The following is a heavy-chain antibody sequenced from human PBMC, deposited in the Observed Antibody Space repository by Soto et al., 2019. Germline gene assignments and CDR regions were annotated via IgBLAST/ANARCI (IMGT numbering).Heavy chain of an antibody. V-gene: IGHV1-2*02. CDR1: GYMFTGYY. CDR2: INPKSGGT. D-gene: IGHD3-22*01. Sequence: ASVKVSFKASGYMFTGYYIHWVRQAPGQGLEWMGWINPKSGGTKYAEKFQGRVSMTGDTSITTAYLELSSLTSDDTAVYYCATDRVAFDMWGQGTKVTVSS. CDR3: ATDRVAFDM. J-gene: IGHJ3*02.